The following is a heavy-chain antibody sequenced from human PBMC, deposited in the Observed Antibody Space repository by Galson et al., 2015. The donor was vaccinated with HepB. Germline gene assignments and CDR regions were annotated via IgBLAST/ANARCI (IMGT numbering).Heavy chain of an antibody. CDR2: ISSSSTTI. D-gene: IGHD4-23*01. J-gene: IGHJ4*02. CDR1: TFIFSTYS. CDR3: VFLRGNDLKPLDS. V-gene: IGHV3-48*02. Sequence: LRLSCAASTFIFSTYSMNWVRQAPGKGLEWISYISSSSTTIYYADSVKGRFTISRDNAKNSLYLQMSSLRDEDTAVYYCVFLRGNDLKPLDSWGLGTLVTVSS.